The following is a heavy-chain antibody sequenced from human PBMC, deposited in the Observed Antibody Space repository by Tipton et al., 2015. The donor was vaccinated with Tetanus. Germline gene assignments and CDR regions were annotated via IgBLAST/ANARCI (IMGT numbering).Heavy chain of an antibody. D-gene: IGHD3-22*01. CDR1: GGSVSSGSYY. J-gene: IGHJ4*02. V-gene: IGHV4-61*01. CDR3: ARTTYYYDSSGYYSPFDY. Sequence: TLSLTCTVSGGSVSSGSYYWSWIRQPPGKGLEWIGYIYYSGSTNYNPSLKSRVTISVDTSKNQFSLKLSSVTAADTAVYYRARTTYYYDSSGYYSPFDYWGQGTLVTVSS. CDR2: IYYSGST.